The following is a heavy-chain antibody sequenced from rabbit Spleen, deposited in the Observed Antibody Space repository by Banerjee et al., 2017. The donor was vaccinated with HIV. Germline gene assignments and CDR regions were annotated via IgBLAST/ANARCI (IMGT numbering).Heavy chain of an antibody. CDR2: INASTGKP. V-gene: IGHV1S45*01. D-gene: IGHD4-1*01. CDR1: GFSFSDRDV. J-gene: IGHJ6*01. Sequence: QEQLVESGGGLVQPEGSLTLTCKASGFSFSDRDVMCWVRQAPGKGLQWIACINASTGKPVYATWASGRFTISKTSSTTVTLQMTSLTAADTATYFCARGNYGGSGWGVWGLWGPGTLVTVS. CDR3: ARGNYGGSGWGVWGL.